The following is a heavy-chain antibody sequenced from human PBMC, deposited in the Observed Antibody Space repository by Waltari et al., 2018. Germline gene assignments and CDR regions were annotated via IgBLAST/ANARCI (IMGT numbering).Heavy chain of an antibody. Sequence: QLVQSGSELKSPGASVKVSCKASGYPFNWFGINWVVQAPGQGLEWMGWINTNSETPAYAQDFRGRFVFSLDTSARTAYLQISSLKADDTAVYYCARDGASSSRGYYYALDVWGQGTTVTVSS. CDR2: INTNSETP. J-gene: IGHJ6*02. CDR3: ARDGASSSRGYYYALDV. V-gene: IGHV7-4-1*02. D-gene: IGHD3-22*01. CDR1: GYPFNWFG.